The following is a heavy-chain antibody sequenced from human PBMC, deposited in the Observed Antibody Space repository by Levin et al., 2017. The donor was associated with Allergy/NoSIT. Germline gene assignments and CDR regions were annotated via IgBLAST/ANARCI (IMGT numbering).Heavy chain of an antibody. J-gene: IGHJ5*02. D-gene: IGHD2-8*01. CDR3: ARDAQYCTNGVCYEEWFDP. Sequence: GGSLRLSCAASGFTFSDYYMSWIRQAPGKGLEWVSYISSSGSTIYYADSVKGRFTISRDNAKNSLYLQMNSLRAEDTAVYYCARDAQYCTNGVCYEEWFDPWGQGTLVTVSS. V-gene: IGHV3-11*01. CDR1: GFTFSDYY. CDR2: ISSSGSTI.